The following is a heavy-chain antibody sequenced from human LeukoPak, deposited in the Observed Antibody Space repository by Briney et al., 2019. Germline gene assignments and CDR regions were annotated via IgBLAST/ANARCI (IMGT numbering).Heavy chain of an antibody. J-gene: IGHJ4*02. CDR3: AKDARRTSGWYFFDY. D-gene: IGHD6-19*01. Sequence: SETLSLTCTVSGDSISSYHWSWIRQPAGKGLEWIGRIYTSGSTNYNPSLRSRVTMSVDTSKNQFSLKLSSVAAADTAVYYCAKDARRTSGWYFFDYWGQGTLVTVSS. CDR1: GDSISSYH. CDR2: IYTSGST. V-gene: IGHV4-4*07.